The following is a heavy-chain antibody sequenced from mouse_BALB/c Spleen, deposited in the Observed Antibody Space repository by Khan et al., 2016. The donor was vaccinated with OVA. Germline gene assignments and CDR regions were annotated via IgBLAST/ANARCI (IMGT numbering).Heavy chain of an antibody. CDR3: ARSWAMDY. Sequence: EVELVESGGGLMQPGGSRKLSCAASGFTFSDYGLAWVRQAPGKGPEWVAFISTLAYSIYYADTVTGRFTFSREYATNTLYLEMSSLRSEDTAVYSCARSWAMDYWGQGTSVTGSS. CDR1: GFTFSDYG. J-gene: IGHJ4*01. CDR2: ISTLAYSI. V-gene: IGHV5-15*02.